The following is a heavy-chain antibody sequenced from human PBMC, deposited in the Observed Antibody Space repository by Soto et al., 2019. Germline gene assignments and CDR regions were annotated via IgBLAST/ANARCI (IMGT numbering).Heavy chain of an antibody. CDR3: VKDMAYGGDSGPFDS. CDR2: IRWDGSST. J-gene: IGHJ4*02. V-gene: IGHV3-43*01. CDR1: GFTFHGYT. Sequence: EVHLVESGRVVVQPGGSLRLSCAASGFTFHGYTMHWVRQRPGKGLEWVSLIRWDGSSTYYGDSVKGRFTISRDNNKDSLFLQMSSLTTEDTALYYCVKDMAYGGDSGPFDSWGQGTLVTVSS. D-gene: IGHD2-21*02.